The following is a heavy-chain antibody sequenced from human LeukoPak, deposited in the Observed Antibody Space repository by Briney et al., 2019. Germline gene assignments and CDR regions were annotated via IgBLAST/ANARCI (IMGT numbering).Heavy chain of an antibody. V-gene: IGHV1-18*01. CDR2: ISVYNGNT. CDR1: GYTFTNFG. Sequence: GASVKVSCKASGYTFTNFGINWVRQAPKQGLEWMGWISVYNGNTNYAQRLQGRVTMTTDTSTSTAYMELRSLRSDDTAVYFCARPRRCSSTTCTDAFDIWGQGTMVTVSS. J-gene: IGHJ3*02. CDR3: ARPRRCSSTTCTDAFDI. D-gene: IGHD2-2*01.